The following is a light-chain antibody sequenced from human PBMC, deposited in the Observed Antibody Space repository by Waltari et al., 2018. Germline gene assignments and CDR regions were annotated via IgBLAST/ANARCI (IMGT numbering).Light chain of an antibody. V-gene: IGLV2-14*01. CDR2: EVS. CDR1: SSDVGGYND. J-gene: IGLJ1*01. Sequence: SALTQPASVSGSPGQSITISCTGTSSDVGGYNDVSWYQQHPGKAPKLMIYEVSKRPSGVSNRFSGSKSGNTASLTISGLQAEDEADYYCSSYTSSSTPFYVFGTGTKVTVL. CDR3: SSYTSSSTPFYV.